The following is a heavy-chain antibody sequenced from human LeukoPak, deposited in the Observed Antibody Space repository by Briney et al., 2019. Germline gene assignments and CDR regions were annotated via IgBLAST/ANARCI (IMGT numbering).Heavy chain of an antibody. CDR2: ICNSGGT. CDR3: AKTGRPNNSGWYRWFDP. D-gene: IGHD6-19*01. Sequence: SDTLSLTCTISGDSISTYYWSWIRQPPGKGLEWIGCICNSGGTNYNPSLKSRVTISVDTSKNQFSLNLSSVTAADTAVYYCAKTGRPNNSGWYRWFDPWGQGTLVTVSS. J-gene: IGHJ5*02. CDR1: GDSISTYY. V-gene: IGHV4-4*09.